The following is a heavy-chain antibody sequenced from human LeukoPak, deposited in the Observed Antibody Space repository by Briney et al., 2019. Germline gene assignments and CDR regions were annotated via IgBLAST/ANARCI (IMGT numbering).Heavy chain of an antibody. D-gene: IGHD1-7*01. CDR2: ISSSSSTI. CDR3: ARDDSSITGTKRH. CDR1: GFTFSSYS. Sequence: PGGSLRLSCAASGFTFSSYSMNWVRQAPGKGLEWVSYISSSSSTIYYADSVKGRFTISRDNAKNSLYLQMNSLRAEDTALYYCARDDSSITGTKRHWGQGTLVTVSS. V-gene: IGHV3-48*01. J-gene: IGHJ4*02.